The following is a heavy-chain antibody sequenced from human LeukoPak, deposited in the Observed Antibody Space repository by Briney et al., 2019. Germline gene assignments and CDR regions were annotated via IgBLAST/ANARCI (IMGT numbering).Heavy chain of an antibody. Sequence: GGSLRLSCAASGFTFSSYGMHWVRQAPGKGLEWVAFIQYDGSNKYYADSVKGRFTISRDNSKKTLYLQMNSLRPEDTAVYYCAKVVVPAAIFGAFDIWGQGTMVTVSS. D-gene: IGHD2-2*02. CDR1: GFTFSSYG. J-gene: IGHJ3*02. CDR2: IQYDGSNK. V-gene: IGHV3-30*02. CDR3: AKVVVPAAIFGAFDI.